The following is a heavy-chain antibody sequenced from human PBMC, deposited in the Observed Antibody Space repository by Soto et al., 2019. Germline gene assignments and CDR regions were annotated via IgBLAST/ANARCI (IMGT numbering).Heavy chain of an antibody. D-gene: IGHD2-8*01. CDR1: GFTLSSYA. J-gene: IGHJ4*02. Sequence: EVQLLESGGGLVQPGVSLRLSCAASGFTLSSYAMTWVLQAPGKGLEWVSGISTSGDGTYYSDSVKGRFTISRDNSKNTLCLQMNRLRAEDTDVYYCATLARTKDFDYWGQGTLVTVSS. V-gene: IGHV3-23*01. CDR2: ISTSGDGT. CDR3: ATLARTKDFDY.